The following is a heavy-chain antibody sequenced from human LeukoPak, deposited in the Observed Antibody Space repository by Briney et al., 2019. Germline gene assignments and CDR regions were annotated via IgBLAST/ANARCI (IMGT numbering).Heavy chain of an antibody. J-gene: IGHJ4*02. V-gene: IGHV3-53*01. CDR1: GFTVSSNY. D-gene: IGHD3-10*01. CDR2: IYGGGKT. CDR3: AGSSHLGFVELFGALDY. Sequence: GGSLRLSCAASGFTVSSNYTSWVRQAPGKGLEWVSVIYGGGKTYYADSVKGRFTISRDNSKNTLYLQMNSLRAEDTAVYYCAGSSHLGFVELFGALDYWGQGTLVTVSS.